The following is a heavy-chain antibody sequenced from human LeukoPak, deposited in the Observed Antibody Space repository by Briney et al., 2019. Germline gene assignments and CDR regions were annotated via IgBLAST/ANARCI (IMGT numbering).Heavy chain of an antibody. V-gene: IGHV3-7*01. D-gene: IGHD3-9*01. Sequence: GGSLRLSCAASGFTFSNYWMSWVRQAPGKGLQWVANINQDGGEKYYVDSVKGRFTISRDNAKNSLYLQMKTLRAEDTAVYYCASNILTGYYPIYMDVWGKGTTVTVSS. CDR2: INQDGGEK. CDR3: ASNILTGYYPIYMDV. CDR1: GFTFSNYW. J-gene: IGHJ6*03.